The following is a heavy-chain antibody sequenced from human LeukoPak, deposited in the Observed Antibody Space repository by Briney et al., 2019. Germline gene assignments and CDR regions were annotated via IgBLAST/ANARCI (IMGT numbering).Heavy chain of an antibody. Sequence: ASVKVSCKASGYTFTSYGISWVRQAPGQGLEWMGWISAYNGNTNYAQKLQGRVTMTTDTSTSTACMELRSLRSDDTAVYYCARDRPLQGWLLLHLDYGMDVWGQGTTVTVSS. CDR1: GYTFTSYG. CDR3: ARDRPLQGWLLLHLDYGMDV. V-gene: IGHV1-18*01. CDR2: ISAYNGNT. D-gene: IGHD3-3*01. J-gene: IGHJ6*02.